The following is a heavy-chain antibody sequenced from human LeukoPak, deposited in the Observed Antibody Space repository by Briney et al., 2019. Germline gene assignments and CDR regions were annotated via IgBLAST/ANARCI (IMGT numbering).Heavy chain of an antibody. CDR2: IYSGGST. Sequence: PGRSLRLSRAASRFTNNSNYTSWVRQAPTKGLEQVTVIYSGGSTYYADCVKGRFTISRDTSKNTLYLQMNSLRAEDTAVYYCARDPVGAIGYGMDVWGQGTTVTVSS. J-gene: IGHJ6*01. V-gene: IGHV3-66*01. CDR1: RFTNNSNY. D-gene: IGHD1-26*01. CDR3: ARDPVGAIGYGMDV.